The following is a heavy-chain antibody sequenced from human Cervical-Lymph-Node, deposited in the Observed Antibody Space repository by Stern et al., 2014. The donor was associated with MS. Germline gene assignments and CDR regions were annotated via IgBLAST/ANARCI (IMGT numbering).Heavy chain of an antibody. Sequence: EVQLVESGGGLVQPGRSLRLSCAASEFTFDDYAMHWVRQAPGKGLEWVSGISWNSGSIDYADSVKGRFTISRDNAKNSLYLQMNSLRAEDTALYYCARSKVIVGAPFDYWGQGTLVTVSS. V-gene: IGHV3-9*01. CDR1: EFTFDDYA. J-gene: IGHJ4*02. CDR2: ISWNSGSI. CDR3: ARSKVIVGAPFDY. D-gene: IGHD1-26*01.